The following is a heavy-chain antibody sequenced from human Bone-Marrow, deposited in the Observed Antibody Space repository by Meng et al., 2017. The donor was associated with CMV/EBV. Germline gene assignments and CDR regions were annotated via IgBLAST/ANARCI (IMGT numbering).Heavy chain of an antibody. CDR1: GHTFTEYY. Sequence: ASVKVSCKASGHTFTEYYMHWVRQAPGQGLEWMGWINPNSGGTNYAQKFQGRVTITADKSTSTAYMELSSLRSEDTAVYYFARTSGIVVVVAANDYYYYGMDVWGQGTTVTFSS. CDR3: ARTSGIVVVVAANDYYYYGMDV. V-gene: IGHV1-2*02. D-gene: IGHD2-15*01. J-gene: IGHJ6*02. CDR2: INPNSGGT.